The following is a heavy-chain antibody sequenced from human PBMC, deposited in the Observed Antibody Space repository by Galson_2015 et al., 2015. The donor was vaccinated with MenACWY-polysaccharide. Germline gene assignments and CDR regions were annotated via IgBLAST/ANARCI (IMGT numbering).Heavy chain of an antibody. V-gene: IGHV3-7*01. J-gene: IGHJ3*02. CDR2: LNQDGSDE. Sequence: CASSGLSYSSYWMSWVRQAPGKGLEWVAHLNQDGSDEYYVDSVKGRFTISRDNAKRSLYLQMNNLRADDTAVYYCARGIGGRAFDIWGQGTMVTVSS. CDR3: ARGIGGRAFDI. CDR1: GLSYSSYW. D-gene: IGHD3-16*01.